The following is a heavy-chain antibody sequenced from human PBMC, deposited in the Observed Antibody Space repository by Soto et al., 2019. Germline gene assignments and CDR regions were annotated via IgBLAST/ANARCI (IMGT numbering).Heavy chain of an antibody. D-gene: IGHD6-25*01. CDR2: IYSGGYT. V-gene: IGHV3-53*01. CDR3: ATQRGGGGY. Sequence: EVQLVESGGGLIQPGGSLRLSCAVSGFTVSNNYMSWVRQAPGKGLEGVSVIYSGGYTAYGDSVKGRFTISRDNSKNTLYLKRNGRGADDPAGYYWATQRGGGGYWGQGTLVTVSS. CDR1: GFTVSNNY. J-gene: IGHJ4*02.